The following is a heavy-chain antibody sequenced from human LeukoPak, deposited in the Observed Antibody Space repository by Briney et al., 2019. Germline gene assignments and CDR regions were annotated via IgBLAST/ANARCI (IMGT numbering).Heavy chain of an antibody. CDR1: GGSISSYY. V-gene: IGHV4-59*08. Sequence: KPSETLSLTCTVSGGSISSYYWSWIRQPPGKGLEWIGYIYYSGSTNYNPSLKSRVTISVDTSKNQFSLKLSSVTAADTAVYYCAGRIFGVVPSRGTGAFDIWGQGTMVPVSS. CDR2: IYYSGST. CDR3: AGRIFGVVPSRGTGAFDI. D-gene: IGHD3-3*01. J-gene: IGHJ3*02.